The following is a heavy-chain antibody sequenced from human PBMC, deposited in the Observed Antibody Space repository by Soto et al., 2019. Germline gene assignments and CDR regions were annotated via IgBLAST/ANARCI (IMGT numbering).Heavy chain of an antibody. CDR1: GYTFTSHG. J-gene: IGHJ4*02. D-gene: IGHD3-16*01. CDR3: ARDLGAKGYY. Sequence: LVQSGAEVKKPGASVKVSCKASGYTFTSHGISWVRQAPGQGLEWMGWVSGYNGNTNYAQKFQGRVTMPTDTSTTTAYMELRSLTSDDTAVYYCARDLGAKGYYWGQGTLVTVSS. V-gene: IGHV1-18*01. CDR2: VSGYNGNT.